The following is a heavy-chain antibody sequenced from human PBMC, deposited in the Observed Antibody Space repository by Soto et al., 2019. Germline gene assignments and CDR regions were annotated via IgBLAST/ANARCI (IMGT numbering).Heavy chain of an antibody. J-gene: IGHJ3*02. D-gene: IGHD5-18*01. CDR3: AGDGHLGGYRYGYSAFDI. V-gene: IGHV1-69*12. Sequence: QVQLVQSGAEVKKPGSSVKVSCKASGGTFSSYAISWVRQAPGQGLEWMGGIIPIFGTANYAQKFQGRVTITADESTSTAYMELSSLRSEDTAVYYCAGDGHLGGYRYGYSAFDIWGQGTMVTVSS. CDR2: IIPIFGTA. CDR1: GGTFSSYA.